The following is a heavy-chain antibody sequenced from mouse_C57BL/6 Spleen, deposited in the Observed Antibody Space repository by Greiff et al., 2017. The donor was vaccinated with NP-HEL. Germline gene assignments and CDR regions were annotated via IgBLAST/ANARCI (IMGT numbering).Heavy chain of an antibody. V-gene: IGHV1-69*01. D-gene: IGHD4-1*02. CDR3: ARQLGRRYFDD. CDR1: GYTFTSYW. CDR2: IDPSDSYT. Sequence: QVQLQQPGAELVMPGASVKLSCKASGYTFTSYWMHWVKQRPGQGLEWIGEIDPSDSYTNYNQKFKGKSTLTVDKSSSTAYMQLSSLTSEDSAVDYCARQLGRRYFDDWGKGTTLTVSS. J-gene: IGHJ2*01.